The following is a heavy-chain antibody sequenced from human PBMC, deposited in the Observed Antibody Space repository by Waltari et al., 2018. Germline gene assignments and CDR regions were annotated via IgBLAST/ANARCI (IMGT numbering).Heavy chain of an antibody. V-gene: IGHV3-30*02. Sequence: QVQLVESGGGVVQPGGSLRLSCAASGFTFSSYGMHWVRQAPGKGLEWVAFIRYDGSNKYYADSVKGRFTISRDNSKNTLYLQMNSLRAEDTAVYYCASFYGDYYWGQGTLVTVSS. D-gene: IGHD4-17*01. CDR3: ASFYGDYY. J-gene: IGHJ4*02. CDR2: IRYDGSNK. CDR1: GFTFSSYG.